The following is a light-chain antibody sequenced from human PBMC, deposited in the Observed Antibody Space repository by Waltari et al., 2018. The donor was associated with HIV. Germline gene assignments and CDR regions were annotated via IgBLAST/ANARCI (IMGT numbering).Light chain of an antibody. CDR2: DDS. Sequence: SYVLTQPPSVSVAPGKTATITCGGNNIGSESVHWYQQKPGQAPVLVIYDDSDRPSGIPERFSGSNSGNTATLTISRVEAGDEAAYYCQVWDTRSDHPGFGGGTKLTVL. CDR3: QVWDTRSDHPG. CDR1: NIGSES. J-gene: IGLJ3*02. V-gene: IGLV3-21*04.